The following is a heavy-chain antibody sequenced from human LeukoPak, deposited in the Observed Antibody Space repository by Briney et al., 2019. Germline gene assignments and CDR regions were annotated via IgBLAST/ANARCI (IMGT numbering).Heavy chain of an antibody. V-gene: IGHV3-23*01. D-gene: IGHD4-23*01. CDR2: ISGSGGST. CDR1: GFTFSSYW. Sequence: GGSLRLSCAASGFTFSSYWMSWVRQAPGKGLEWVSAISGSGGSTYLADSVKGRFTISRDNSKNTLYLQMNSLRAEDTAVYYCAKDVSPYGGEWDYFDYWGQGTLVTVSS. J-gene: IGHJ4*02. CDR3: AKDVSPYGGEWDYFDY.